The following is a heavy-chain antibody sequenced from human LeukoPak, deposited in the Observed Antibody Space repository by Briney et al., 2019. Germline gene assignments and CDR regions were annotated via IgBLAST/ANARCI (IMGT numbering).Heavy chain of an antibody. V-gene: IGHV3-23*01. Sequence: SGGALRLSCAAPGFTFSSYAMSWVRQAPGKGVEWGSALSGSGGITYYADSVKGRFTISRDNSKNTLYLQMNSLRAEDTAVYYCAKDQAYGGNSGYFDYWGQGTLVTVSS. CDR3: AKDQAYGGNSGYFDY. J-gene: IGHJ4*02. CDR1: GFTFSSYA. D-gene: IGHD4-23*01. CDR2: LSGSGGIT.